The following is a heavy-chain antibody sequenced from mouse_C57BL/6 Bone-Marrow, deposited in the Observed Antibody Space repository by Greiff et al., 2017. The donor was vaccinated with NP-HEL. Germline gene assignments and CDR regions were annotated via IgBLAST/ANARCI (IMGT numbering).Heavy chain of an antibody. CDR2: LYPGDRDT. V-gene: IGHV1-80*01. D-gene: IGHD1-1*01. CDR1: GYAFSSYW. J-gene: IGHJ1*03. CDR3: ARGDYYGSPYWYFDV. Sequence: VQLQESGAELFPPGASVKISCKASGYAFSSYWMNCVQQRPGPVPSFLFPLYPGDRDTNYNGKFKGKATLTADKSSSTAYMQLSSLTSEDSAVYFCARGDYYGSPYWYFDVWGTGTTVTVSS.